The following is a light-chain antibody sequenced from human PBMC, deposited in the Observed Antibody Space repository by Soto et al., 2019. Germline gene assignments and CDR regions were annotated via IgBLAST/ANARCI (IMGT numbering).Light chain of an antibody. J-gene: IGKJ2*01. V-gene: IGKV4-1*01. CDR1: QSILYSSNNKNY. Sequence: IVMTQSPDSLAVSLGERATINCKSSQSILYSSNNKNYLAWYQQKPGQPPKLLIYWASTRESGVPDRFSGSGSGTDFTLTISSLQAEDVGVYYCQQYYSTLPYTFGQGTKLEIK. CDR2: WAS. CDR3: QQYYSTLPYT.